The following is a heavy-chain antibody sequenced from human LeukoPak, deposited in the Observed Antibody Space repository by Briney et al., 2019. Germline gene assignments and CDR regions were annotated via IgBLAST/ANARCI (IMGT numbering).Heavy chain of an antibody. CDR2: IYHSGST. CDR3: ARHTPGYMDV. CDR1: GYSISSGYY. V-gene: IGHV4-38-2*02. Sequence: SETLSLTCTVSGYSISSGYYWGWIRQPPGKGLEWIGSIYHSGSTYYNPSLKSRVTISVDTSKNQFSLKLSSVTAADTAVYYCARHTPGYMDVWGQGTTVTVSS. J-gene: IGHJ6*02. D-gene: IGHD2-2*02.